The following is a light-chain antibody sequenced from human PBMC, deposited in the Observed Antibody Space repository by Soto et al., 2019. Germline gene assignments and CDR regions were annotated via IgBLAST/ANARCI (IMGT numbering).Light chain of an antibody. CDR3: QHDRTS. V-gene: IGKV3-20*01. J-gene: IGKJ4*01. CDR1: QGVSSSY. CDR2: GAS. Sequence: EIVLTQSPGTLSLSPGERATLSCRASQGVSSSYLAWYQQKPGQPPRLLIYGASSRATGIPDRFSGSGSGTDFTCTITRLEPEDFAVYYCQHDRTSFGGGTKVEIK.